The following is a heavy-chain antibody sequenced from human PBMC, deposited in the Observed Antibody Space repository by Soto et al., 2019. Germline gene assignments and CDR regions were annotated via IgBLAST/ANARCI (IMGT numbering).Heavy chain of an antibody. CDR2: ISDDGSNK. CDR3: AKDRYYYYGSGSYPHFDY. Sequence: GGSLRLSCEASGFTLSSYGMPWVRQAPGKGLEWVAVISDDGSNKYYADSVKGRFTISRDNSKNTLYLQMNSLRAEDTAVYYCAKDRYYYYGSGSYPHFDYWGQGTLVTVSS. D-gene: IGHD3-10*01. CDR1: GFTLSSYG. V-gene: IGHV3-30*18. J-gene: IGHJ4*02.